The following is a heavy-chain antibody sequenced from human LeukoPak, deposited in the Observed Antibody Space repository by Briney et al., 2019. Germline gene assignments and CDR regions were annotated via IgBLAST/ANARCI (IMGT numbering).Heavy chain of an antibody. CDR2: IYTGGST. CDR3: ARLIAAADYFPYYFDL. CDR1: GFIVSSNF. J-gene: IGHJ4*02. V-gene: IGHV3-66*01. D-gene: IGHD6-13*01. Sequence: GGSLRLSCAASGFIVSSNFMTWVRQAPGMGLEWVSVIYTGGSTYYADSVRGRFTISRDNSKNTLYLQMNRLRDVDTAVYYCARLIAAADYFPYYFDLWGQGTLVTVSS.